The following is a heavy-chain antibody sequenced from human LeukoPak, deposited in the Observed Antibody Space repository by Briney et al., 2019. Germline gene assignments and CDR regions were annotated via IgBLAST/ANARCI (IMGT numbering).Heavy chain of an antibody. CDR1: GGTFSSYA. CDR3: ARSYYYGSGSYPLDY. Sequence: GASVKVSCKASGGTFSSYAISWVRQAPGQGLEWMGRIIPIFGIANYAQKFRGRVTITADKSTSTAYMELSSLRSEDTAVYYCARSYYYGSGSYPLDYWGQGTLVTVSS. CDR2: IIPIFGIA. V-gene: IGHV1-69*04. J-gene: IGHJ4*02. D-gene: IGHD3-10*01.